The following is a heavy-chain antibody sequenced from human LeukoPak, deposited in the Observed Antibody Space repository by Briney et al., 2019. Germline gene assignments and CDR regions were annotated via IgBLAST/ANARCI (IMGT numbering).Heavy chain of an antibody. D-gene: IGHD3-10*01. Sequence: PGGSLRLSCAASGFTFSSYWMHWVRQAPGKGLVWVSRINSDGSSTIYADSVKGRFTISRDNAKNTLYLQMNSLRAEDTAVYYCARVTMVRGVFDWFDPWGQGTLVTVSS. CDR2: INSDGSST. J-gene: IGHJ5*02. CDR1: GFTFSSYW. V-gene: IGHV3-74*01. CDR3: ARVTMVRGVFDWFDP.